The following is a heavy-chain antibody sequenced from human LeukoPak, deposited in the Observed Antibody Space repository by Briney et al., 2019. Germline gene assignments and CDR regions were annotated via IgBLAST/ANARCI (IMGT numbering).Heavy chain of an antibody. CDR2: INPNSGGT. Sequence: ASVKVSCKASGYTFTGYYMHWVRQAPGQGLEWVGWINPNSGGTNYAQKFQGWVTMTRDTSISTAYMELSRLRSDDTAVYYCARGYCNGGSCYSGSEWFDPWGQGTLVTVSS. CDR3: ARGYCNGGSCYSGSEWFDP. V-gene: IGHV1-2*04. CDR1: GYTFTGYY. D-gene: IGHD2-15*01. J-gene: IGHJ5*02.